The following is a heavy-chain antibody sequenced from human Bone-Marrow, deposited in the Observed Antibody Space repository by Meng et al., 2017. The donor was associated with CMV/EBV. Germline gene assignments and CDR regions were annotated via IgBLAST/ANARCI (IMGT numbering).Heavy chain of an antibody. Sequence: GSLRLSCIVSGGSISSYYWSWIRQPQGKGLEWIGYIYYSGSTNYNPSLKSRVTISVDTSKNPFSLKLSSVNAADTAVYYCVRDITPPTYRGIVGAIEGFDPWAQGTLVTVSS. CDR3: VRDITPPTYRGIVGAIEGFDP. V-gene: IGHV4-59*01. CDR1: GGSISSYY. D-gene: IGHD1-26*01. J-gene: IGHJ5*02. CDR2: IYYSGST.